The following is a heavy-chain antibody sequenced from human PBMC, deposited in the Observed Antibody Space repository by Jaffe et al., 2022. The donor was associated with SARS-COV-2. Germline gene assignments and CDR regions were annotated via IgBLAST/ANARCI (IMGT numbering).Heavy chain of an antibody. V-gene: IGHV3-72*01. CDR2: TRNKANSYTT. Sequence: EVQLVESGGGLVQPGGSLRLSCAASGFTFSDHYMDWVRQAPGKGLEWVGRTRNKANSYTTEYAASVKGRFTISRDDSKNSLYLQMNSLKTEDTAVYYCARGGTAMVTDYWGQGTLVTVSS. J-gene: IGHJ4*02. D-gene: IGHD5-18*01. CDR1: GFTFSDHY. CDR3: ARGGTAMVTDY.